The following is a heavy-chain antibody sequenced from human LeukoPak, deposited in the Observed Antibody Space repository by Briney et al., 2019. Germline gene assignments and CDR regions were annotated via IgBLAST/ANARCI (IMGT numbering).Heavy chain of an antibody. CDR2: IDAYNGNR. Sequence: ASVKVSCKASGYTFTIYGISWVRQAPGQGLEWMGWIDAYNGNRNYAQKFQGRVTMTTDTSTNTAYMELRSLRSDDAAVYYCARDPSRHEDFDYWGQGTLVTVSS. V-gene: IGHV1-18*01. J-gene: IGHJ4*02. CDR3: ARDPSRHEDFDY. CDR1: GYTFTIYG.